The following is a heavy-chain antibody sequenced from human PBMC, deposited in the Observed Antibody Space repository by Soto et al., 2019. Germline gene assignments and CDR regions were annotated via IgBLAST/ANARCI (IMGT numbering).Heavy chain of an antibody. CDR1: GFTFSSFE. Sequence: GGSLRLSCAASGFTFSSFEMNWVLQAPGKGLEWVSYISSSGSSTISYADSVKGRFTISRDNAKNSLYLQMNSLRAEDTAVYYCARGRISMLVVVVTTGAFDLWGQGTMVTVSS. CDR3: ARGRISMLVVVVTTGAFDL. J-gene: IGHJ3*01. D-gene: IGHD3-22*01. CDR2: ISSSGSSTI. V-gene: IGHV3-48*03.